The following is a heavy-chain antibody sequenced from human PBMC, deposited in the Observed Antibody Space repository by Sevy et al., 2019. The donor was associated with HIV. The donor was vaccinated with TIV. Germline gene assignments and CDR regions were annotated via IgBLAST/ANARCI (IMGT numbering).Heavy chain of an antibody. CDR3: ARVVSDPKEDSGYEDALDI. CDR2: IKQDGSEK. J-gene: IGHJ3*02. V-gene: IGHV3-7*01. Sequence: GGSLRLSCAASGFSFSSYWMRWVRQAPGKGLEWVANIKQDGSEKYYVDSVKGRFTISRDDAKNSLYLQMNSLRVEDTAVYYCARVVSDPKEDSGYEDALDIWGQGTMVTVSS. CDR1: GFSFSSYW. D-gene: IGHD5-12*01.